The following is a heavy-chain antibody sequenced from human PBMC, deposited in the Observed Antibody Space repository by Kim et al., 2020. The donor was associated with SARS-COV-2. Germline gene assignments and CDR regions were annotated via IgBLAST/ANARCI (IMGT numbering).Heavy chain of an antibody. D-gene: IGHD3-3*01. Sequence: GGSLRLSCAASGFTFSSYGMHWVRQAPGKGLEWVAVIWYDGSNKYYADSVKCRFTISRDNSKNTLYLQMNSLRAEDTAVYYCARDLPEWPGAFDIWGQGTMVTVSS. CDR1: GFTFSSYG. CDR2: IWYDGSNK. V-gene: IGHV3-33*01. CDR3: ARDLPEWPGAFDI. J-gene: IGHJ3*02.